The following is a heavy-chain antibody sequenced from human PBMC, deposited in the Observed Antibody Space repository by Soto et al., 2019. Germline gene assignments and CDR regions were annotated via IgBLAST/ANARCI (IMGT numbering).Heavy chain of an antibody. Sequence: GESLKISCKGSGSSFTNYWIGWVRQMPGKGLEWMGIIYPDGADTRYSASFQGQVTISADKSISTAYLQWSSLKASDTAMYYCARRKDAFDIWGQGTMVTV. J-gene: IGHJ3*02. CDR2: IYPDGADT. CDR1: GSSFTNYW. CDR3: ARRKDAFDI. V-gene: IGHV5-51*01.